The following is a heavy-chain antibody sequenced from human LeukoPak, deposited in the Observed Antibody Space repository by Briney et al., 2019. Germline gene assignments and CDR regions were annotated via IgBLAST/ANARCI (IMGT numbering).Heavy chain of an antibody. V-gene: IGHV3-33*06. J-gene: IGHJ6*02. CDR1: GFTFSTYG. Sequence: GGSLRLSCAASGFTFSTYGMHWVRQAPGKGLEWVTVIWHDGSHKDYADSVKGRFTISRDNSKNTLYLQMNSLRAEDTAVYYCAKDHSSAWNFYYYGMNVWGQGTTVTVSS. D-gene: IGHD6-19*01. CDR2: IWHDGSHK. CDR3: AKDHSSAWNFYYYGMNV.